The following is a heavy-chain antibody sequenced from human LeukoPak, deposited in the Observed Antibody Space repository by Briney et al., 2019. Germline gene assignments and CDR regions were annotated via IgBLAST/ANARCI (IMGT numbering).Heavy chain of an antibody. Sequence: GGSLRLSCAASGFTFSSYAMHWVRQAPGKGLEWVSAISGSGGSTYYADSVKGRFTISRDNSKNTLYLQMNSLRAEDTAVYYCAKAGGIAVAGTAAYYYGMDVWGQGTTVTVSS. CDR1: GFTFSSYA. CDR3: AKAGGIAVAGTAAYYYGMDV. V-gene: IGHV3-23*01. D-gene: IGHD6-19*01. J-gene: IGHJ6*02. CDR2: ISGSGGST.